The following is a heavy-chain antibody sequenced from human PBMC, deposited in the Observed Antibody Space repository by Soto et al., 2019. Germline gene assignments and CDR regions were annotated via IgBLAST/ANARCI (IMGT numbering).Heavy chain of an antibody. V-gene: IGHV3-21*01. CDR2: ITTSSDSI. J-gene: IGHJ4*02. CDR1: GFTFSSHS. Sequence: LRLSCVVSGFTFSSHSMNWVRQAPGKGLEWVSSITTSSDSIYYADSVKGRFTLSRDDAKNSLFLQMNSLRAEDTAVYYCARSTRGFSYGKIDSWGQGTLVTVSS. D-gene: IGHD5-18*01. CDR3: ARSTRGFSYGKIDS.